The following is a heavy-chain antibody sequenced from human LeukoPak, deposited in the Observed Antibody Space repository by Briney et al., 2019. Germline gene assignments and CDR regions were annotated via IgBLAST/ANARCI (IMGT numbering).Heavy chain of an antibody. V-gene: IGHV1-2*02. Sequence: GASVKVSCKASGYTFTGYYIHWVRQAPGQGLEWMGWINPNSGGTKYAQKFQGRVTMTRATSITTAYMDLSRLRYDDTAVYYCARVGRGEFDYWGQGTLVTVSS. J-gene: IGHJ4*02. CDR1: GYTFTGYY. CDR3: ARVGRGEFDY. D-gene: IGHD4-17*01. CDR2: INPNSGGT.